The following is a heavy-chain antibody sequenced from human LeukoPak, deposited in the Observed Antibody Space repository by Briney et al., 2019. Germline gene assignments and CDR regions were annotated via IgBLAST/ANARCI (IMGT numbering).Heavy chain of an antibody. D-gene: IGHD3-16*01. Sequence: PSETLSLTCAVYGGSFSGYYWSWIRQPPGKGLEWIGEINHSGSTNYNPSLKSRVTISVDTSKNQFPLKLSSVTAADTAVYYCARRGTPRKYYFDYWGQGTLVTVSS. CDR2: INHSGST. J-gene: IGHJ4*02. CDR3: ARRGTPRKYYFDY. V-gene: IGHV4-34*01. CDR1: GGSFSGYY.